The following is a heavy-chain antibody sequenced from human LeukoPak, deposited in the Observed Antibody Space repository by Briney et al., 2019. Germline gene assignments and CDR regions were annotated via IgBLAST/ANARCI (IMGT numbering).Heavy chain of an antibody. CDR1: GGSFSGYY. CDR3: ARRGYCSGGSCYPSYFDS. D-gene: IGHD2-15*01. J-gene: IGHJ4*02. CDR2: INHSGST. V-gene: IGHV4-34*01. Sequence: SETLSLICAVYGGSFSGYYWTWIRQPPGKGLHWIGEINHSGSTNYNPPLKSRVTISVDTSKNQFSLKLTSVTAADTAVYYCARRGYCSGGSCYPSYFDSWGQGTLVTVSS.